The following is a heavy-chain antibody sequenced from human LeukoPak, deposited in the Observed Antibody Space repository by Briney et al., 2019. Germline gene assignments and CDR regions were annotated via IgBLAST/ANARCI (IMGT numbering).Heavy chain of an antibody. CDR2: INPGGSST. CDR1: GFAFSSYW. D-gene: IGHD4-11*01. Sequence: GGALRLSCAASGFAFSSYWMYWVRQVPGKGLVWVSRINPGGSSTAYADSVKGRFTISRDNAKNTLYLQMNSLGAEDTAVYYCARSNQADDYWGQGTLVTVSS. CDR3: ARSNQADDY. V-gene: IGHV3-74*01. J-gene: IGHJ4*02.